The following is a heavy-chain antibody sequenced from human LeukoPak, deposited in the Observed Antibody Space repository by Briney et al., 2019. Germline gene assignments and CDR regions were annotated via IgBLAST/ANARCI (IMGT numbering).Heavy chain of an antibody. CDR3: AREAHSSGCHDY. J-gene: IGHJ4*02. CDR2: IYTSGST. CDR1: GGSISSYY. D-gene: IGHD6-19*01. Sequence: SETLSLTCTVSGGSISSYYWSWIRQPAGKGLEWIGRIYTSGSTNYNPSLKSRVTRSVDTSKNQFSLKLSSVTAADTAVYYCAREAHSSGCHDYWGQGTLVTVSS. V-gene: IGHV4-4*07.